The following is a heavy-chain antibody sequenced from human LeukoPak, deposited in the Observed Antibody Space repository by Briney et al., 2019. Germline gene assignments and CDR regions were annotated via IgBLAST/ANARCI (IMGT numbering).Heavy chain of an antibody. J-gene: IGHJ4*02. V-gene: IGHV1-3*01. D-gene: IGHD3-10*01. Sequence: ASVTVSCKASGYTFTSSTMHWVRQAPGQRLEWMGWISVGNGDTRYSQKFQGRVTITRDTPANTAYMELSSLTFEDTAVYYCASQTKNGEFGDYWGQGTLVPVSS. CDR1: GYTFTSST. CDR3: ASQTKNGEFGDY. CDR2: ISVGNGDT.